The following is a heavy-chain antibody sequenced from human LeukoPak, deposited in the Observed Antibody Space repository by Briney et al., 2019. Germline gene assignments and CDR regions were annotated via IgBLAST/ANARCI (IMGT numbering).Heavy chain of an antibody. D-gene: IGHD1-26*01. CDR1: GYTFTGYQ. CDR2: INPNSGGT. V-gene: IGHV1-2*06. Sequence: ASVKVSCKASGYTFTGYQIHRVRQAPGQGLEWMGRINPNSGGTNYAQKFQGRVTMTRDTSISTAYMELSGLTSDDTAVYYCARDMVSGGSYSTRFDYWGQGTLVTVSS. J-gene: IGHJ4*02. CDR3: ARDMVSGGSYSTRFDY.